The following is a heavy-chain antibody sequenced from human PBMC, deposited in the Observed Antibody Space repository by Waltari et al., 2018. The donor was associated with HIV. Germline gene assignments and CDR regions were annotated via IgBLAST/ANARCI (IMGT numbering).Heavy chain of an antibody. J-gene: IGHJ6*02. Sequence: QVQLVESGGGVVQPGRSLRLSCAVSGFTFSSYGMHWVRQAPGKGLEWVAVIWYDGSKKYYADSVKGRFTISRDNSKNTLYLQMNSLGDEDTAVYYCARGVHDFYYGMDVWGQGTSVTVSS. V-gene: IGHV3-33*01. CDR1: GFTFSSYG. CDR2: IWYDGSKK. CDR3: ARGVHDFYYGMDV.